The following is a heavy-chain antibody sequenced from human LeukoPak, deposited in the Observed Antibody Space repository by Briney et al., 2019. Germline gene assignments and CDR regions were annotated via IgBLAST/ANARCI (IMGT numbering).Heavy chain of an antibody. CDR2: INHSGST. J-gene: IGHJ4*02. CDR1: GGSFSGYY. D-gene: IGHD6-13*01. V-gene: IGHV4-34*01. Sequence: PSETLSLTCAVYGGSFSGYYWSWIRQPPGKGLEWIGEINHSGSTNYNPSLKSRVTISVDTSKNQFSLKLSSVTAADTAVYYCARVVAIAAAGTDYFDYWAREPWSPSPQ. CDR3: ARVVAIAAAGTDYFDY.